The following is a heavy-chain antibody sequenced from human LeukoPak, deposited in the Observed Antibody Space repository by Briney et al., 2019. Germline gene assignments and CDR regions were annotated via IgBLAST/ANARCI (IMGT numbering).Heavy chain of an antibody. Sequence: SETLSLTCTVSGGSISSYYWSWIRQPPGKGLDWIGFIYYSGSTYYNPSLKSRVTISVDTSKNQFSLRLSSVTATDTAEYFCARHQMRYSYGTLFDYWGQGTLVTVSS. CDR1: GGSISSYY. V-gene: IGHV4-59*08. D-gene: IGHD5-18*01. CDR3: ARHQMRYSYGTLFDY. CDR2: IYYSGST. J-gene: IGHJ4*02.